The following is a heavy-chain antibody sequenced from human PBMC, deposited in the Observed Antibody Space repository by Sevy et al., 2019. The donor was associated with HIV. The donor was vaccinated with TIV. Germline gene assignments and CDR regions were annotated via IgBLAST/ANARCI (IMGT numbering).Heavy chain of an antibody. J-gene: IGHJ4*02. CDR2: IHTDGSSS. D-gene: IGHD3-3*01. Sequence: GGSLRLSCAASGFTFRNYWMHWVRQAPGKGLVSVSYIHTDGSSSYYADYVKRRFTISRDNAQNTLYLQMNSLRAEDTAVYYCARAGIGDFWSGYYGIDHWGQGTLVTVSS. V-gene: IGHV3-74*01. CDR1: GFTFRNYW. CDR3: ARAGIGDFWSGYYGIDH.